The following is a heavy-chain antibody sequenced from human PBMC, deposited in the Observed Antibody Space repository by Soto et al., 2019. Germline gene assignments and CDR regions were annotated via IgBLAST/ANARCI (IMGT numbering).Heavy chain of an antibody. J-gene: IGHJ6*02. CDR1: GYTFYSHS. Sequence: QAQLVQSGAEVRKPGASVKVSCKASGYTFYSHSISWVRQAPGQGLEWRGRINAYYVYTQDAQKFRGRVTMTTDTSTTTVYMELTNLRSDDTAVYYCAWFIQGDYFYGMDVWGQGTTVTVSS. CDR2: INAYYVYT. D-gene: IGHD3-10*01. CDR3: AWFIQGDYFYGMDV. V-gene: IGHV1-18*01.